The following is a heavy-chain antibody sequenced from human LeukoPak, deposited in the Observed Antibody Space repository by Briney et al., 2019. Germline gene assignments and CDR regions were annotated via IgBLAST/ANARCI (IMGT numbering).Heavy chain of an antibody. CDR1: GGSFTTYY. D-gene: IGHD2-21*01. Sequence: SETLSLTCAVYGGSFTTYYWTWIRQPPGKGLEWIGEINHSGTTNYNPSLKSRVTISLDTSKNQFSLKLSSVTAADTAVYYFAAIPRRGRGDWFDPWGQGTLVTVSS. V-gene: IGHV4-34*01. CDR2: INHSGTT. J-gene: IGHJ5*02. CDR3: AAIPRRGRGDWFDP.